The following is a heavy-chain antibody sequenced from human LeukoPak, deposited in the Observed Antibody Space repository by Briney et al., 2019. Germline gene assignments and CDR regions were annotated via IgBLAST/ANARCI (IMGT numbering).Heavy chain of an antibody. V-gene: IGHV3-48*03. CDR2: ITKGGATV. D-gene: IGHD3-3*01. Sequence: GSLRLSCAPSGFTLSNYEMNWVRLTPGKGLEWISYITKGGATVLYAESVKGRFTISRDNANSSLYLQMNSLRAEDTAVYFCARLSVSITRRFDLWGQGTLVTVSS. J-gene: IGHJ5*02. CDR1: GFTLSNYE. CDR3: ARLSVSITRRFDL.